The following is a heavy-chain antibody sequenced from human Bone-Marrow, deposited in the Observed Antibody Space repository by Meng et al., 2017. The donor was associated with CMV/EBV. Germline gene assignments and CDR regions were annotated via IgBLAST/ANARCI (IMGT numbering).Heavy chain of an antibody. Sequence: SETLSLTCAVNGGSFSGYYWRWIRQPPGKGLEWIGEINHSGSTNYNPSLKSRVTISVDTSKNQFSLKLSSVTAADTAVYYCARGRNRYCSSTSCLRGMDVWGQGTTVTFSS. CDR2: INHSGST. D-gene: IGHD2-2*01. CDR1: GGSFSGYY. CDR3: ARGRNRYCSSTSCLRGMDV. V-gene: IGHV4-34*01. J-gene: IGHJ6*02.